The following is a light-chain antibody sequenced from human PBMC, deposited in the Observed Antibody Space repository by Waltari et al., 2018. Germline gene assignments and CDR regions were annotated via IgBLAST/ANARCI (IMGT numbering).Light chain of an antibody. CDR1: QSISSY. CDR2: AAS. V-gene: IGKV1-8*01. Sequence: LRMTQSPSSISASTGDRVTITCRANQSISSYLAWYQQKPGKAPNLLIYAASTLQSGVPSRFSGSGSRTDFTLTISCLQSEDFATFYCQQYYTYPWTFGQGTKVEVK. J-gene: IGKJ1*01. CDR3: QQYYTYPWT.